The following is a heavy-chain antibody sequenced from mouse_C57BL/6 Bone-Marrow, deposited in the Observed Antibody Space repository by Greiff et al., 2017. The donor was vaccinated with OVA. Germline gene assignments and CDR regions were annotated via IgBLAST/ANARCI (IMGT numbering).Heavy chain of an antibody. Sequence: VQLQQPGAELLMPGASVKLSFKASGYTFTSYWVPWGKQRPGPGLEWIGEVGPSDSYTNYKQKFKGKSTLTVDKSSSTAYMQLSSLTSEDSAVYYCARSEDYDEGWYFDVWGTGTTVTVSS. CDR2: VGPSDSYT. J-gene: IGHJ1*03. D-gene: IGHD2-4*01. CDR1: GYTFTSYW. CDR3: ARSEDYDEGWYFDV. V-gene: IGHV1-69*01.